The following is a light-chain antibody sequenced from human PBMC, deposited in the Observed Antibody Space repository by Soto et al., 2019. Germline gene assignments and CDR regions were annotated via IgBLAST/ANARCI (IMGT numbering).Light chain of an antibody. Sequence: ELVLTQSPATLSVSPGERATLSCRASQSVSSNLAGYQQKPGQAPRLLTYGASTRSTGITARFSGSGSWTEFTLTSSSLQTEDFAGYYGQQYNNWTFTLGPGTKVYIK. J-gene: IGKJ3*01. CDR2: GAS. CDR1: QSVSSN. CDR3: QQYNNWTFT. V-gene: IGKV3-15*01.